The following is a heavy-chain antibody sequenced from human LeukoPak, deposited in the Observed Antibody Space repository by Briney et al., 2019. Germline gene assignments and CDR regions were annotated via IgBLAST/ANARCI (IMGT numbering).Heavy chain of an antibody. V-gene: IGHV3-21*04. Sequence: GGSLRLSCAASGFTFSSYSMNWVRQAPGKGLEWVSSISSSSSYIYYADSVKGRFTISRDNAKNSLYLQMNSLRAEGTAVYYCARSLGYCSAGSCFPFDYWGQGTLVTVSS. D-gene: IGHD2-15*01. CDR1: GFTFSSYS. CDR2: ISSSSSYI. CDR3: ARSLGYCSAGSCFPFDY. J-gene: IGHJ4*02.